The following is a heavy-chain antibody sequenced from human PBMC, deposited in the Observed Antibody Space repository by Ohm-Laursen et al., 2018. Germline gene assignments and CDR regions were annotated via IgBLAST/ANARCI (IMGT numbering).Heavy chain of an antibody. J-gene: IGHJ2*01. CDR2: IKSTDDTR. CDR3: ARGRTGRYFDL. V-gene: IGHV1-46*02. Sequence: ASVKVSCKASGYSFNSNHMQWLRQAPGQGLEWMGIIKSTDDTRTYAQKFQGRVTMTKDRSTSTVYMELSSLRSDDTAVYYCARGRTGRYFDLWGRGTLVTVSS. D-gene: IGHD3/OR15-3a*01. CDR1: GYSFNSNH.